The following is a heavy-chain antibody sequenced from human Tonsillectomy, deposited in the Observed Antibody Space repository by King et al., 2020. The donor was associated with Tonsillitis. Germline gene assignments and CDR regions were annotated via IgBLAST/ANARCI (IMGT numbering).Heavy chain of an antibody. Sequence: VQLQESGPGLVKPSETLSLTCTVSGGSISAYYWRWIRQPAGKGLDWIGRISTSGYTIDNPSLKSRVTMSVDTSKNQFSLKLSSVTAADTAVYYCARDSVVVPAANYYYYYYMDVWGKGTTVTVSS. V-gene: IGHV4-4*07. CDR2: ISTSGYT. J-gene: IGHJ6*03. D-gene: IGHD2-2*01. CDR1: GGSISAYY. CDR3: ARDSVVVPAANYYYYYYMDV.